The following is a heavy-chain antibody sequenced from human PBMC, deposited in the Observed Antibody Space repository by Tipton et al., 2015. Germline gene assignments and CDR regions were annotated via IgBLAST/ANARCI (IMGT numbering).Heavy chain of an antibody. CDR1: GGSISSHY. Sequence: TLSLTCTVSGGSISSHYWSWIRQPPGKGLEWIGHIYYTGSTNYNPSLKSRVTISIDTSKNQFSLKLSSVTAADTAVYYCARGGNNWFDPWGHGTLVTVSS. V-gene: IGHV4-59*11. D-gene: IGHD2-15*01. CDR3: ARGGNNWFDP. CDR2: IYYTGST. J-gene: IGHJ5*02.